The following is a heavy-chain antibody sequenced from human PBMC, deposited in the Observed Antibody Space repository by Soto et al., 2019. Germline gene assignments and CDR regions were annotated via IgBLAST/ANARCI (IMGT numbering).Heavy chain of an antibody. CDR1: GFTVSSNY. CDR2: IYSGGST. J-gene: IGHJ6*03. D-gene: IGHD2-2*01. CDR3: ARETADIVVVPATRPSYYYYYYMDV. V-gene: IGHV3-66*01. Sequence: EVQLVESGGGLVQPGGSLRLSCAASGFTVSSNYMSWVRQAPGKGLEWVSVIYSGGSTYYADSVKGRCTISRDNSKNTLYLQLNRLRAEDTAVYYCARETADIVVVPATRPSYYYYYYMDVWGNGTTVTVSS.